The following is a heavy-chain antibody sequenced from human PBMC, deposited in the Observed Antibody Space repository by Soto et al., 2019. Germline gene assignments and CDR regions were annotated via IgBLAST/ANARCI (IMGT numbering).Heavy chain of an antibody. Sequence: GGSLRLSCAASGFTFSSYGMHWVRQAPGKGLEWVAVISYDGSNKYYADSVKGRFTISRDNSKNTLYLQMKSLRAEDTAVYYCAKDRCSSTSCFPDYYYYYMDVWGKGTTVTVSS. CDR2: ISYDGSNK. V-gene: IGHV3-30*18. D-gene: IGHD2-2*01. CDR3: AKDRCSSTSCFPDYYYYYMDV. CDR1: GFTFSSYG. J-gene: IGHJ6*03.